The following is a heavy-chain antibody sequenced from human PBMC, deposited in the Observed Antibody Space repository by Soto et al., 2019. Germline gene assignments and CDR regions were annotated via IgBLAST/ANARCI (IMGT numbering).Heavy chain of an antibody. CDR1: GYAFTSYY. V-gene: IGHV1-46*01. CDR3: ARDLLRVTPRRDYYYYGMDV. J-gene: IGHJ6*02. Sequence: ASVKVSCKASGYAFTSYYMHWVRQAPGQGLEWMGIINPSGGSTSYAQKFQGRVTMTRDTSTSTVYMELSSLRSEDTAVYYCARDLLRVTPRRDYYYYGMDVWGQGTTVTVSS. CDR2: INPSGGST. D-gene: IGHD2-21*02.